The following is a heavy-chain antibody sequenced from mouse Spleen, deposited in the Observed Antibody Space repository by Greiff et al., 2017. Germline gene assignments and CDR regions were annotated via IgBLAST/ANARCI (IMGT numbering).Heavy chain of an antibody. J-gene: IGHJ1*01. Sequence: DVMLVESGGDLVKPGGSLKLSCAASGFTFSSYGMSWVRQTPDKRLEWVATISSGGSYTYYPDSVKGRFTISRDNAKNTLYLQMSSLKSEDTAMYYCARLGGNGYFDVWGAGTTVTVSS. D-gene: IGHD2-1*01. CDR2: ISSGGSYT. V-gene: IGHV5-6*02. CDR3: ARLGGNGYFDV. CDR1: GFTFSSYG.